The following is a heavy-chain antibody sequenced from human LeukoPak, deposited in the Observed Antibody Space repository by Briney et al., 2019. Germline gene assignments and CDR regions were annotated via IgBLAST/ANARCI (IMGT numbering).Heavy chain of an antibody. Sequence: GGSLRLSCAASGFTFSSYWMSWVRQAPGKGLEWVANIKQDGSEKYYVDSVKGRFTISRDNAKNSLYLQMNSLRAEDTAVYYRASIAARPGDTYYYYGMDVWGQGTTVTVSS. CDR3: ASIAARPGDTYYYYGMDV. D-gene: IGHD6-6*01. CDR2: IKQDGSEK. V-gene: IGHV3-7*01. CDR1: GFTFSSYW. J-gene: IGHJ6*02.